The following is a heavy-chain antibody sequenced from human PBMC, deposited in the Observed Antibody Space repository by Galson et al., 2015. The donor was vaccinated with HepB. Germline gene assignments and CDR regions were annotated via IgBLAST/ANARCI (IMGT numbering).Heavy chain of an antibody. CDR2: IKQDGSEK. Sequence: SLRLSCAASGFTFSSYWMSWVRQAPGKGLEWVANIKQDGSEKYYVDSVKGRFTISRDNAKNSLYLQMNSLRAEDTAVYYCARDTNGYCSSTSCPGFDYWGQGTLVTVSS. V-gene: IGHV3-7*03. J-gene: IGHJ4*02. CDR3: ARDTNGYCSSTSCPGFDY. D-gene: IGHD2-2*03. CDR1: GFTFSSYW.